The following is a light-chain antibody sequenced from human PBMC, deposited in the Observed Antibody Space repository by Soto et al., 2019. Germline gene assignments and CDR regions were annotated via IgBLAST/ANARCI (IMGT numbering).Light chain of an antibody. CDR3: QWFGTSSWT. Sequence: EIVLTQSPGTLSLSPGERATLSCRASQSVSSSYLAWYQQKPGQAPRLLIYGASSRATGIPNRFNGSGSGTDFTLTITRLEPEDIAVYYRQWFGTSSWTFGQGTKVDI. J-gene: IGKJ1*01. CDR1: QSVSSSY. CDR2: GAS. V-gene: IGKV3-20*01.